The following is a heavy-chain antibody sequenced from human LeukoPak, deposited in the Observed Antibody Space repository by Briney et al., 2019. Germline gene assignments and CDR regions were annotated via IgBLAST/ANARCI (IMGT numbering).Heavy chain of an antibody. V-gene: IGHV4-59*01. CDR2: IYYSGST. CDR1: GGSISSYY. CDR3: ARGYDSSGYYFFDY. D-gene: IGHD3-22*01. Sequence: SETLSLTCTVSGGSISSYYWSWVRQPRGKGLEWIGYIYYSGSTNYNPSLKSRVTISVDTSKNQFSLKLSSVTAADTAVYYCARGYDSSGYYFFDYWGQGTLVTVSS. J-gene: IGHJ4*02.